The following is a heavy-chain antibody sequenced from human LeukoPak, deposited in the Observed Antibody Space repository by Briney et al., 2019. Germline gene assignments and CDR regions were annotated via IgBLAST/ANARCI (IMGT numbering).Heavy chain of an antibody. CDR2: IIPILGIA. CDR3: SIVGATYYFDY. Sequence: SVKVSYKASGGTFSSYAISWVRQAPGQGLEWMGRIIPILGIANYAQKFQGRVTITADKSTSTAYMELSSLRSGDTAVYYCSIVGATYYFDYWGQGTLVTVSS. D-gene: IGHD1-26*01. V-gene: IGHV1-69*04. CDR1: GGTFSSYA. J-gene: IGHJ4*02.